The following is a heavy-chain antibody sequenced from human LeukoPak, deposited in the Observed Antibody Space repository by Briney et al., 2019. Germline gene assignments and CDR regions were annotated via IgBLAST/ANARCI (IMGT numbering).Heavy chain of an antibody. CDR3: AREPTYSSSWYTSCDY. V-gene: IGHV3-30*03. D-gene: IGHD6-13*01. CDR1: GFTFSSYG. Sequence: GGSLRLSCAASGFTFSSYGMHWVRQAPGKGLEWVAVISYDGSNKYYADSVKGRFTISRDNSKNTLYLQMNSLRAEDTAVYYCAREPTYSSSWYTSCDYWGQGTLVTVSS. J-gene: IGHJ4*02. CDR2: ISYDGSNK.